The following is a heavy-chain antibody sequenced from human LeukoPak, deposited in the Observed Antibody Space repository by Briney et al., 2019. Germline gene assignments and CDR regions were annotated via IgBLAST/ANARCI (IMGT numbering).Heavy chain of an antibody. CDR1: GGSISSYS. CDR3: ARHRALRWLQPFDY. Sequence: SETLSLTCTVSGGSISSYSWSWIRQPPGKGLGWIGYIYYSGSTNYNPSLKSRVTISVDTSKNQFSLKLSSVTAADTAVYYCARHRALRWLQPFDYWGQGTRVTVSS. CDR2: IYYSGST. V-gene: IGHV4-59*08. D-gene: IGHD5-24*01. J-gene: IGHJ4*02.